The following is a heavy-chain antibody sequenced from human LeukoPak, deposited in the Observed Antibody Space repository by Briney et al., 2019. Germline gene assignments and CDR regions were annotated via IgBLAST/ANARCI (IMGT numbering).Heavy chain of an antibody. D-gene: IGHD3-10*01. J-gene: IGHJ3*02. CDR3: ARTSGYYYGSGSYYNHGGGDAFDI. CDR2: IYTSGST. Sequence: SETLSPTCTVSGGSISSGSYYWSWIRQPAWKGLEWIGRIYTSGSTNYNPSLKSRVTISVDTSKNQFSLKLSSVTAADTAVYYCARTSGYYYGSGSYYNHGGGDAFDIWGQGTMVTVSS. V-gene: IGHV4-61*02. CDR1: GGSISSGSYY.